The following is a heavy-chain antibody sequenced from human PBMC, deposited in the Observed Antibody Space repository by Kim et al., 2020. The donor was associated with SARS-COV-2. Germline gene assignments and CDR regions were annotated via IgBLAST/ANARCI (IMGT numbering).Heavy chain of an antibody. Sequence: GGSLRLSCAASGFTFNTYTMDWVRQAPGKGLEWVSSITVSSTHIYYADSVKGRFTISRDNARNSVYLQMNSLRVDDTAVYYCARGWFGQVGDYWGQGTRVPVSS. CDR3: ARGWFGQVGDY. D-gene: IGHD3-10*01. V-gene: IGHV3-21*01. J-gene: IGHJ4*02. CDR2: ITVSSTHI. CDR1: GFTFNTYT.